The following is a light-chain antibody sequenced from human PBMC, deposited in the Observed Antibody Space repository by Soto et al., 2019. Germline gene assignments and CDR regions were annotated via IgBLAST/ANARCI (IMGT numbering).Light chain of an antibody. CDR2: ASS. J-gene: IGKJ4*01. CDR3: QESYSSPAVS. V-gene: IGKV1-39*01. Sequence: IQMNQSPSAVSANMGDRVSIACRVSQNIDNYLNSYQHKPPGAPNRLIYASSTLQSGVPARFSGSGSGTQFTLIIINLQAEENVSSFYQESYSSPAVSLGGGTKVDIK. CDR1: QNIDNY.